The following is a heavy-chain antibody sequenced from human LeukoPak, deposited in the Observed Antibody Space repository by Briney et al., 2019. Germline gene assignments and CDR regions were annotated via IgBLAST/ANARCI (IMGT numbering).Heavy chain of an antibody. CDR2: IRSKADGGTI. CDR1: GVSFTEAW. D-gene: IGHD6-13*01. CDR3: TTVLKGSAAFDY. Sequence: GGSLRLSCATSGVSFTEAWMNWARQAPGKELEWVGRIRSKADGGTIDYGAPVKGRFTISRDDSKNTLYLQMNSLKSEDTAVYYCTTVLKGSAAFDYWGQGTLVTVSS. V-gene: IGHV3-15*01. J-gene: IGHJ4*02.